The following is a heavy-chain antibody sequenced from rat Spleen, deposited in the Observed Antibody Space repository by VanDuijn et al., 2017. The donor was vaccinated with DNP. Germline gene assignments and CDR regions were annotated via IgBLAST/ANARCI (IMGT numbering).Heavy chain of an antibody. CDR3: ERGGHGGFDH. J-gene: IGHJ2*01. CDR2: ISNDGSST. Sequence: EVQLVESGGGLVQPGRSLKLSCAASGFIFSDYNMAWVRQAPKKGLEWVATISNDGSSTYYRDSVKGRFTISRDNAKNTQYLQMDSLRSEDTATYFCERGGHGGFDHWGQGVMVTVSS. V-gene: IGHV5-7*01. D-gene: IGHD4-1*01. CDR1: GFIFSDYN.